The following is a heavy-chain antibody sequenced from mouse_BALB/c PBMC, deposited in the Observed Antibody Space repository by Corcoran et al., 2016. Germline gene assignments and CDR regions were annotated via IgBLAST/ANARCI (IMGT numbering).Heavy chain of an antibody. J-gene: IGHJ2*01. V-gene: IGHV8-12*01. Sequence: QVTLKESGPGILQPSQTLSLTCSFSGFSLSTSGMGVSWIRQPSGKGLEWLAHIYWDDDKRYNPSLKSRRTISKDTSSNQVFLKITSVDTADTATYYCARRASYGNLDYWGQGTTLTVSS. CDR1: GFSLSTSGMG. CDR2: IYWDDDK. D-gene: IGHD2-1*01. CDR3: ARRASYGNLDY.